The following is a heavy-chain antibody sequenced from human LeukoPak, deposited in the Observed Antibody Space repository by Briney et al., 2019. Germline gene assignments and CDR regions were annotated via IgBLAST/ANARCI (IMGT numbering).Heavy chain of an antibody. J-gene: IGHJ4*02. CDR1: GFTFSNYW. D-gene: IGHD6-19*01. CDR3: ARAVAVAGTGGFY. CDR2: INSDGSST. V-gene: IGHV3-74*01. Sequence: GGSLRLSCAASGFTFSNYWMNWVRQAPGKGLVWVSRINSDGSSTSYADSVKGRFTISRDNAKNTLYLQMSSLRAEDTAVYYCARAVAVAGTGGFYWGQGTLVTVSS.